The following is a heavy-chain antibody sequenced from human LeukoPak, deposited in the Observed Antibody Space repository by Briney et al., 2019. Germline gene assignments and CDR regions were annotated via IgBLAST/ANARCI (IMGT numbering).Heavy chain of an antibody. V-gene: IGHV3-7*03. Sequence: GGSLRLSCVASGFSFGSNWMSWVRQAPAKGLEWVANIKQDGSEKNYVDSVKGRFTISRDNAKNSLYLQMNSLRAEDTAVYCCARLRYSDYWGQGTLVTVSS. D-gene: IGHD2-21*01. CDR3: ARLRYSDY. CDR1: GFSFGSNW. J-gene: IGHJ4*02. CDR2: IKQDGSEK.